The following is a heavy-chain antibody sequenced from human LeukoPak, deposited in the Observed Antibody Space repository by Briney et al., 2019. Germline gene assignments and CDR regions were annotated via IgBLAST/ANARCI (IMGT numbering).Heavy chain of an antibody. CDR1: GFTFSSYG. D-gene: IGHD1-1*01. CDR3: ARDLWRSYYYCGMDV. Sequence: GGSLRLSCAASGFTFSSYGMHWVRQAPGKGLEWVAVIWYDGSNKYYADSVKGRFTISRDNSKNTLYLQMNSLRAEDTAVYYCARDLWRSYYYCGMDVWGQGTTVTVSS. CDR2: IWYDGSNK. V-gene: IGHV3-33*01. J-gene: IGHJ6*02.